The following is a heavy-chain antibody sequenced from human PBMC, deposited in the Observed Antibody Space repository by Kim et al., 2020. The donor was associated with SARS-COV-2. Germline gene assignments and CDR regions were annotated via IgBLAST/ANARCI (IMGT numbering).Heavy chain of an antibody. CDR2: ISYDGSNK. D-gene: IGHD6-6*01. V-gene: IGHV3-30-3*01. Sequence: GGSLRLSCAASGFTFSSYAMHWVRQAPGKGLEWVAVISYDGSNKYYADSVKGRFTISRDNSKNTLYLQMNSLRAEDTAVYYCAREDWGSSVYYYGMDVWGQGTTVTVSS. CDR1: GFTFSSYA. CDR3: AREDWGSSVYYYGMDV. J-gene: IGHJ6*02.